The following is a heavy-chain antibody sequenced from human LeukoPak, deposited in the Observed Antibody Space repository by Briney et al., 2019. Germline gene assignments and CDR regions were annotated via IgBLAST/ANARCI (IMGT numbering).Heavy chain of an antibody. Sequence: SVKVSCKASGGTFTTYTISWVRQAPGQGLEWMGAIIPIFGTTHYAQKFQGRVTITADKSTTTAYMEMRSLRSEDTAVYYCARVKTMIVVVRLFDYWGQGTLVTVSS. CDR1: GGTFTTYT. D-gene: IGHD3-22*01. CDR3: ARVKTMIVVVRLFDY. J-gene: IGHJ4*02. CDR2: IIPIFGTT. V-gene: IGHV1-69*06.